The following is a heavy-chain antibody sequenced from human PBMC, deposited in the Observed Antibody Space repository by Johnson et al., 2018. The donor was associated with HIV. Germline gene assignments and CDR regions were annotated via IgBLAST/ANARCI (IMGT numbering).Heavy chain of an antibody. V-gene: IGHV3-30-3*01. CDR2: ISYDGSKK. Sequence: QVQLVESGGGVVQPGRSLRLSCAASGFTFSSYAMHWVRQAPGKGLEWMAVISYDGSKKYYADSVRGRFTISRDNSKNTLYLQMNSLRDEDTAVYYCARGEDYGGNFGALDMWGQGTVVTVSS. CDR3: ARGEDYGGNFGALDM. J-gene: IGHJ3*02. D-gene: IGHD4-23*01. CDR1: GFTFSSYA.